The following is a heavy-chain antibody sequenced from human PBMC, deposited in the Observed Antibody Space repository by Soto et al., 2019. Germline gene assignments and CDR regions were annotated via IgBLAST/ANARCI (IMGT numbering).Heavy chain of an antibody. V-gene: IGHV3-30*18. Sequence: GGALRLSCAASGVTFSSYGMHWVRQAPGKGLEWVAVISYDGSNKYYADSVKGRFTISRDNSKNTLYLQMNSLRAEDTAVYYCAKDRLVGADSPFDYWGQGTLVTVSS. CDR2: ISYDGSNK. CDR1: GVTFSSYG. J-gene: IGHJ4*02. CDR3: AKDRLVGADSPFDY. D-gene: IGHD1-26*01.